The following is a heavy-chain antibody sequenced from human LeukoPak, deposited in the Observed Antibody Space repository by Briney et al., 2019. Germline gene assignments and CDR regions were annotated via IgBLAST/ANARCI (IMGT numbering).Heavy chain of an antibody. CDR3: AKDWDDYSLDY. J-gene: IGHJ4*02. CDR2: ILSDGSKE. D-gene: IGHD4-11*01. V-gene: IGHV3-30*18. CDR1: GFTFSSFG. Sequence: GGSLRLSCAASGFTFSSFGMHWVRQAPGKGLEWVAVILSDGSKEFYTDSVKGRFTISRDNSKNTLYLQMNSLRAEDTAVYYCAKDWDDYSLDYWGQGTLVTVSS.